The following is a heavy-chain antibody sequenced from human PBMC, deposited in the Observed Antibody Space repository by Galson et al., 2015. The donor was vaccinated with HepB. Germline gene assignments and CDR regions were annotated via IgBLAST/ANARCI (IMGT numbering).Heavy chain of an antibody. CDR3: AKKGPVLDSAWSRGFNY. CDR1: GFTFSNYA. J-gene: IGHJ4*02. CDR2: ISGSGGST. V-gene: IGHV3-23*01. Sequence: SLRLSCAASGFTFSNYAMNWVRQAPGKGLEWVPGISGSGGSTYFPDSVKGRFTISRDNSKNTLYLQMNSLRAEDTAVYYCAKKGPVLDSAWSRGFNYWGQGTLVTVSS. D-gene: IGHD2-8*02.